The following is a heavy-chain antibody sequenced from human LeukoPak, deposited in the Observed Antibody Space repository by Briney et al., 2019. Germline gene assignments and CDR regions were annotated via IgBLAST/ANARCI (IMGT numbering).Heavy chain of an antibody. V-gene: IGHV3-7*03. CDR3: ARVRYCSSTTCRGAFDI. Sequence: GGSLRLSCAASGFTFSSYWMSWVRQAPGKGLEWVANIKQDGSEKHYVDSVKGRFTISRDNAKNSLYLQMNSLKTEDTAVYYCARVRYCSSTTCRGAFDIWGQGTMVTVSS. CDR1: GFTFSSYW. CDR2: IKQDGSEK. D-gene: IGHD2-2*01. J-gene: IGHJ3*02.